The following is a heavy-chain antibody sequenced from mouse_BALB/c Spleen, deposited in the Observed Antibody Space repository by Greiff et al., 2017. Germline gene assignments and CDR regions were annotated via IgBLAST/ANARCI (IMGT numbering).Heavy chain of an antibody. CDR1: GFSLTSYG. D-gene: IGHD2-10*01. V-gene: IGHV2-2*02. CDR2: IWSGGST. Sequence: VKLVESGPGLVQPSQSLSITCTVSGFSLTSYGVHWVRQSPGKGLEWLGVIWSGGSTDYNAAFISRLSISKDNSKSQVFFKMNSLQANDTAIYYCARKGTYYGNHEAMDYWGQGTSVTVSS. J-gene: IGHJ4*01. CDR3: ARKGTYYGNHEAMDY.